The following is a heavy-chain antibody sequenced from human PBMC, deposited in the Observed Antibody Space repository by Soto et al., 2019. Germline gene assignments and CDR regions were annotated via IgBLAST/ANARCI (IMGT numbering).Heavy chain of an antibody. D-gene: IGHD6-6*01. CDR2: ISGSDDST. Sequence: EVQLLESGGGLVQPGESLRLSCAASGFTFSSYAMSWVRQAPGKGLEWVSVISGSDDSTSYADSVKGRFTISRDNSKNPVYLQMNSLRAEDTAVYYCAKRSSSSTFDYWGQGTLVTVSS. V-gene: IGHV3-23*01. CDR1: GFTFSSYA. CDR3: AKRSSSSTFDY. J-gene: IGHJ4*02.